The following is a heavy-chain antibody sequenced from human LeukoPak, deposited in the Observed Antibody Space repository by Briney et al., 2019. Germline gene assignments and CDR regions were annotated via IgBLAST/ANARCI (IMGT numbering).Heavy chain of an antibody. Sequence: GGSLRLSCAASGFTFSSYGMHWVRQAPGKGLEWVAVISYDGSNKYYADSVKGRFTISRDNSKNTLYLQMNSLRAEDTAVYYCAKDSGLYDYVWGSYRGGFDYWGQGTLVTVSS. CDR3: AKDSGLYDYVWGSYRGGFDY. CDR2: ISYDGSNK. D-gene: IGHD3-16*02. J-gene: IGHJ4*02. CDR1: GFTFSSYG. V-gene: IGHV3-30*18.